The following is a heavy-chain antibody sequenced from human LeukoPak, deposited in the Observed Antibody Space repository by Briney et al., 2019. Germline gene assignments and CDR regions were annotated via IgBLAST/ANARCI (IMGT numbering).Heavy chain of an antibody. CDR1: GFTFNIYS. D-gene: IGHD3-22*01. Sequence: GGSLRLSCAASGFTFNIYSMNWVRQAPGKGLEGVSSISGTSNYIYYADSVKGRFTISRDNAKNSLYLHMNSLRAEDTAVYYCAKISDSGGFFYGGAFDIWGQGTMVTVSS. J-gene: IGHJ3*02. CDR2: ISGTSNYI. V-gene: IGHV3-21*01. CDR3: AKISDSGGFFYGGAFDI.